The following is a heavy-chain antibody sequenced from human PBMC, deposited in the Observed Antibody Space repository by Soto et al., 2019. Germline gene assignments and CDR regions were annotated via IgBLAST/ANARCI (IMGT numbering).Heavy chain of an antibody. D-gene: IGHD3-9*01. J-gene: IGHJ3*02. V-gene: IGHV4-61*01. CDR2: LYYSGST. CDR3: ARERGYYVILTGYIRASEVAFDI. Sequence: ATLSITRTVHHCSLNRGSYSCSVCRVRKGRGLEWIAYLYYSGSTNYNPSLKSRVTISVDTSKNQFSLKLSSVTAADTAVYYCARERGYYVILTGYIRASEVAFDIWGPVT. CDR1: HCSLNRGSYS.